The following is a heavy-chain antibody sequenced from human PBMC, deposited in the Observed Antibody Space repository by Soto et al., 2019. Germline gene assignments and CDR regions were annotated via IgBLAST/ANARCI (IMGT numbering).Heavy chain of an antibody. J-gene: IGHJ1*01. CDR2: ICYSGGT. D-gene: IGHD3-22*01. V-gene: IGHV4-39*01. CDR1: CDTINSRSYY. Sequence: LSLTFTVTCDTINSRSYYWAWILQPPGKGLEWIGSICYSGGTYNNPSLRSLVSMSIDTSKDQFSLKLKPVTAADTALYFCSRQRTSVVSQAWLDVWGPGSLVNVSS. CDR3: SRQRTSVVSQAWLDV.